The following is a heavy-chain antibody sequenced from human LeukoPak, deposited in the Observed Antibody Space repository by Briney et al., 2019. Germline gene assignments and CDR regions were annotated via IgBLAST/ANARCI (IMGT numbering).Heavy chain of an antibody. V-gene: IGHV3-23*01. J-gene: IGHJ5*02. D-gene: IGHD4-17*01. CDR3: AKDEDGDYWNWFDP. Sequence: PGGSLRLSCAASGFTFSSYAMSWVRQAPGKGLEWVSAISGSGGSTYYADSVKGRFTISRDNSKNTLYLQMNGLRAEDTAVYYCAKDEDGDYWNWFDPWGQGTLVTVSS. CDR1: GFTFSSYA. CDR2: ISGSGGST.